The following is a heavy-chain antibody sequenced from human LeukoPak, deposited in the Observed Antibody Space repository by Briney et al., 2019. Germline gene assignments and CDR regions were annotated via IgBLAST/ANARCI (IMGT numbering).Heavy chain of an antibody. V-gene: IGHV3-9*01. D-gene: IGHD6-6*01. CDR1: GFTFDDYA. CDR2: ISWNSGSM. CDR3: AKDRDSSSAGLDY. J-gene: IGHJ4*02. Sequence: GRSLRLSCAASGFTFDDYAMHWVRQAPGKGLEWVSGISWNSGSMGYADSVKGRFTISRDNAKNSLYLQMNSLRAEDTALYYCAKDRDSSSAGLDYWGQGTLVTVSS.